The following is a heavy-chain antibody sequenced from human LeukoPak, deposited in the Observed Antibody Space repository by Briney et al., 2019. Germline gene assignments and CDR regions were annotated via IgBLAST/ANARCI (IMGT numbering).Heavy chain of an antibody. CDR3: ARKEPAAYYYYYMDV. Sequence: GASVKVSCKASGYTFTSYDINWVRQATGQGLEWMGWMNPNSGNTGYAQKFQGRVTMTRNTSISTAYMELSSLRSEDTAVYFCARKEPAAYYYYYMDVWGKGTTVTVSS. V-gene: IGHV1-8*01. CDR2: MNPNSGNT. J-gene: IGHJ6*03. D-gene: IGHD2-2*01. CDR1: GYTFTSYD.